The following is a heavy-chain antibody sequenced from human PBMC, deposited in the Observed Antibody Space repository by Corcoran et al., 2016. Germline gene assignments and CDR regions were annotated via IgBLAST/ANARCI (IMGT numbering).Heavy chain of an antibody. CDR1: GFTFSSYG. CDR2: ISYDGSNK. Sequence: QVQLVESGGGVVQPGRSLRLSCAASGFTFSSYGMHWVRQAPGKGLEWVAVISYDGSNKYYADSVKGRFTISRDNSKNTLYLQMNSLRAEDTAVYYCAKYGWDSSGYWHAFDIWGQGTMVTVSS. J-gene: IGHJ3*02. D-gene: IGHD3-22*01. V-gene: IGHV3-30*18. CDR3: AKYGWDSSGYWHAFDI.